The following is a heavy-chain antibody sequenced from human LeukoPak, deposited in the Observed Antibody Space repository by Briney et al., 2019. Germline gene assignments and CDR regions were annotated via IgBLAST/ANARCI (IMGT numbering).Heavy chain of an antibody. J-gene: IGHJ4*02. CDR1: GSTFRRYS. Sequence: PGGSLRLSCAASGSTFRRYSMYWVRQAPGKGLDWVAVISNDENDKYYADSVKGRFTISRDNSKNTVSLQLNSLRPEDTAVYYCARATVVAAAASPIDYWGQGTLVSVSS. CDR3: ARATVVAAAASPIDY. CDR2: ISNDENDK. V-gene: IGHV3-30-3*01. D-gene: IGHD6-13*01.